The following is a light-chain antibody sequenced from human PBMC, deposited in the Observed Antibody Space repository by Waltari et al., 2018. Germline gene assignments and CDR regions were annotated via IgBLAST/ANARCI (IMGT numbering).Light chain of an antibody. V-gene: IGKV3-11*01. CDR3: QQRRNLPLT. J-gene: IGKJ4*01. CDR1: QSVGTY. CDR2: DAS. Sequence: EIVLTQSPAILSFSPGERATLSCRTSQSVGTYLAWYQQRHGQSPRLLIYDASYRSTCIPARFSGSWSETDFTLTISSLQPEDFAVYYCQQRRNLPLTFGGGTRVEI.